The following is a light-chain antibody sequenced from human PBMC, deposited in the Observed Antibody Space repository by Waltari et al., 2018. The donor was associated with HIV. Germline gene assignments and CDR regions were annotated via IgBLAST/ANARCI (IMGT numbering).Light chain of an antibody. CDR3: QVWDSSSDHVV. V-gene: IGLV3-21*02. CDR1: NIGSKS. CDR2: DDS. Sequence: SYVLTQPPSVSVAPGQTARITCGGNNIGSKSVHWYQQKPGQAPVLVVYDDSDLPSGTTERFSGSNSGNTATLTSSRVEAGEKADYYCQVWDSSSDHVVFGGGTKLTVL. J-gene: IGLJ2*01.